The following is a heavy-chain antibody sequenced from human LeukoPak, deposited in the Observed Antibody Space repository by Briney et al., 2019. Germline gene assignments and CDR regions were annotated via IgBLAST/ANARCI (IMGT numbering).Heavy chain of an antibody. D-gene: IGHD5/OR15-5a*01. V-gene: IGHV5-51*01. CDR3: ARPSTVNAFDI. CDR2: IYPGDSDT. Sequence: GESLKISYKGSGYSFTTYWIGWVRQKPGKGLEWMGIIYPGDSDTRYSPSFQGQVTISADKSISTAYLQWSSLKASDTAMYYCARPSTVNAFDIWGQGTMVTVSS. J-gene: IGHJ3*02. CDR1: GYSFTTYW.